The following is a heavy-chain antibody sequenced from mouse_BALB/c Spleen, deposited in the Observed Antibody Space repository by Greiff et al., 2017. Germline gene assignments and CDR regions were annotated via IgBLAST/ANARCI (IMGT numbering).Heavy chain of an antibody. D-gene: IGHD2-14*01. CDR2: ISYSGST. CDR3: ARSGRYNYFDY. Sequence: EVQRVESGPGLVKPSQSLSLTCTVTGYSITSDYAWNWIRQFPGNKLEWMGYISYSGSTSYNPSLKSRISITRDTSKNQFFLQLNSVTTEDTATYYCARSGRYNYFDYWGQGTTLTVSS. CDR1: GYSITSDYA. J-gene: IGHJ2*01. V-gene: IGHV3-2*02.